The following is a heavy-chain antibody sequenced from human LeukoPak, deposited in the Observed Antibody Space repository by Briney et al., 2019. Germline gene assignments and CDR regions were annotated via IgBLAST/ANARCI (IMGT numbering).Heavy chain of an antibody. CDR2: IYPRDGST. CDR1: GYTFTSNY. CDR3: ARDQEGFDY. J-gene: IGHJ4*02. V-gene: IGHV1-46*01. Sequence: ASVKVSCKASGYTFTSNYIHWVRRAPGQGLEWMGMIYPRDGSTSYAQKFQGRVTVTSDTSTSTVHMELSGLRSEDTAVYYCARDQEGFDYWGQGTLVTVSS.